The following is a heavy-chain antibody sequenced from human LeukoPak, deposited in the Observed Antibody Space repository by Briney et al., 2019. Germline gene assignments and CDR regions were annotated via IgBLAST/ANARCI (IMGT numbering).Heavy chain of an antibody. CDR2: LNWNGDST. D-gene: IGHD6-19*01. V-gene: IGHV3-20*01. Sequence: GGSLRLSCAASGFTFDDFGMSWVRHVPGKGLEWVTGLNWNGDSTAYADSVKGRFTISRDNAKNSLFLQMSSLRVEDTDLYHCARVVGYSNGWYYFDYWGQGTLVTVSS. CDR3: ARVVGYSNGWYYFDY. J-gene: IGHJ4*02. CDR1: GFTFDDFG.